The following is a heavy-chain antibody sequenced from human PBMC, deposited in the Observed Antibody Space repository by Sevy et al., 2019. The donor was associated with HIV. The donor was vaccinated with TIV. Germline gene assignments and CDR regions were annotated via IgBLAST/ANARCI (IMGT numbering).Heavy chain of an antibody. V-gene: IGHV3-23*01. Sequence: GGSLRLSCAASGFDFSIYSMSWVRQAPGKGLEWVSTLSFGCGKINYADSVKGRFTISRDNSNSSVYLQMNKMRVEDTAVYYSAREGCTKPHDYWGQGTLVAVSS. CDR2: LSFGCGKI. CDR1: GFDFSIYS. D-gene: IGHD2-8*01. J-gene: IGHJ4*02. CDR3: AREGCTKPHDY.